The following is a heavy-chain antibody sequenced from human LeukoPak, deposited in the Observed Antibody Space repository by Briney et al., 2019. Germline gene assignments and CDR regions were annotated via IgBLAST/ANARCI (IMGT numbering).Heavy chain of an antibody. V-gene: IGHV3-9*01. Sequence: QPGRSLRLSCAASGFTFDDYAMHWVRQAPGKGLEWVSGISWNSGSIGYADSVKGRFTISRDNAKNSLYLQMNSLRAEDTAVYYCARTGCSGGSCYSGSYHLRGYSYGEHGVAMDVWGKGTTVTVSS. CDR2: ISWNSGSI. CDR3: ARTGCSGGSCYSGSYHLRGYSYGEHGVAMDV. J-gene: IGHJ6*03. CDR1: GFTFDDYA. D-gene: IGHD2-15*01.